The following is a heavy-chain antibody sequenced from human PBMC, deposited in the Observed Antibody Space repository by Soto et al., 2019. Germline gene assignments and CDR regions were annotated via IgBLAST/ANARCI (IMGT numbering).Heavy chain of an antibody. CDR3: TREGSAPYYYYGMDA. J-gene: IGHJ6*02. Sequence: ASVKVSCKASGYTFTSHGISWVRQAPGQGLEWMGWISAYNGNTNYAQSLQGRVIMTTDAYTSTAYMEVRSLRSDDTAVYYCTREGSAPYYYYGMDAWGQGTTVTVSS. CDR1: GYTFTSHG. V-gene: IGHV1-18*01. D-gene: IGHD3-10*01. CDR2: ISAYNGNT.